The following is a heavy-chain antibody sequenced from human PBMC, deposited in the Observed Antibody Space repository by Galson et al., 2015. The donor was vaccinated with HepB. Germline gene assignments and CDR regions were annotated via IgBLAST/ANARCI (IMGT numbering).Heavy chain of an antibody. D-gene: IGHD3-10*01. V-gene: IGHV3-23*01. CDR3: AKDTTWLVRGLVYFDY. CDR1: GFTFSNYA. CDR2: LSSDAATT. J-gene: IGHJ4*02. Sequence: SLRVSCAASGFTFSNYAMSWVRQAPGRGLEWVSALSSDAATTYYADSVKGRFTISRDTSRNTLYLQMNSLRAEDTAVYFCAKDTTWLVRGLVYFDYWGRGTLVTVSS.